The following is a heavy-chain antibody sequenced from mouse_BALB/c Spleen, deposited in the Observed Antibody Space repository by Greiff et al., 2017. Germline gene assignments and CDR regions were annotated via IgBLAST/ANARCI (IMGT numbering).Heavy chain of an antibody. Sequence: VKLQESGAELVKPGASVKLSCKASGYTFTSYYMYWVKQRPGQGLEWIGEINPSNGGTNFNEKFKSKATLTVDKSSSTAYMQLSSLTSEDSAVYYCTRDYDGTWFAYWGQGTLVTVSA. V-gene: IGHV1S81*02. CDR1: GYTFTSYY. CDR2: INPSNGGT. J-gene: IGHJ3*01. D-gene: IGHD2-4*01. CDR3: TRDYDGTWFAY.